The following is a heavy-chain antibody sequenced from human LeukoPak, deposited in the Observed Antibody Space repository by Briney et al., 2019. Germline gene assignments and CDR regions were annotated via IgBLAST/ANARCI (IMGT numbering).Heavy chain of an antibody. D-gene: IGHD3-16*01. Sequence: PGRSLRLSCTASGFIFSRYSMHWVRQAPGKGLEFVSAISASGHRTYYANSVKGRFTISRDTSKNTLYLQMGSLRTEDMAVYYCARVGDFSVAAFDIWGQGTMVTVSS. J-gene: IGHJ3*02. CDR3: ARVGDFSVAAFDI. CDR2: ISASGHRT. CDR1: GFIFSRYS. V-gene: IGHV3-64*01.